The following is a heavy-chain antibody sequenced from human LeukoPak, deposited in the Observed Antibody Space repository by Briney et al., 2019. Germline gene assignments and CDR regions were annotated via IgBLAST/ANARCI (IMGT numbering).Heavy chain of an antibody. CDR2: IWYDGSNK. V-gene: IGHV3-33*06. D-gene: IGHD6-19*01. J-gene: IGHJ4*02. CDR1: GFTFSSYG. CDR3: AKAQYSSGWSLTYYFDY. Sequence: GGSLRLSCAASGFTFSSYGMHWVRQAPGKGLEWVAVIWYDGSNKYYADSVRGRFTISRDNSKNTLYLQMNSLRAEDTAVYYCAKAQYSSGWSLTYYFDYWGQGTPVTVSS.